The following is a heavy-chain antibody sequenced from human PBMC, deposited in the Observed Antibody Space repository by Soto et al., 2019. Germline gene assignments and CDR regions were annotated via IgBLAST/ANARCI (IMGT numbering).Heavy chain of an antibody. CDR1: GGTFSSYT. Sequence: SVKVSCKASGGTFSSYTISWVRQAPGQGLEWMGRIIPILGIANYAQKFQGRVTITADKSTSTAYMELSSLRSEDTAVYYCARDAAYSSSSGDFDYWGQGTLVTVSS. CDR2: IIPILGIA. J-gene: IGHJ4*02. V-gene: IGHV1-69*04. D-gene: IGHD6-6*01. CDR3: ARDAAYSSSSGDFDY.